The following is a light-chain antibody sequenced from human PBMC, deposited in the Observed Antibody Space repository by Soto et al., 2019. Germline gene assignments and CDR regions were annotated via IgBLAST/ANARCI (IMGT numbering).Light chain of an antibody. CDR3: SSFTRSNTWV. CDR2: EVS. V-gene: IGLV2-14*01. J-gene: IGLJ3*02. Sequence: QLVLTQPASVSGSPGQSITISCTGTSSDVGGYNSVCWHQQHPGKAPKLMIYEVSNRPSGVSDRFSASKSGNTASLTISGLLADDEADYYCSSFTRSNTWVFGGGTKLTVL. CDR1: SSDVGGYNS.